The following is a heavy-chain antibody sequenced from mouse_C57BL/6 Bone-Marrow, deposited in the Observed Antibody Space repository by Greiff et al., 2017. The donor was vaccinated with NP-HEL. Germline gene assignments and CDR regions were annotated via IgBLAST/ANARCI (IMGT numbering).Heavy chain of an antibody. J-gene: IGHJ1*03. CDR1: GYTFTSYW. D-gene: IGHD1-1*01. Sequence: QVQLQQSGAELVKPGASVKLSCKASGYTFTSYWMHWVKQRPGRGLEWIGRIDPNSGGTKYNEKFKTKATLTVDKPSSTAYMQLSSLTSEDSAVDYCARSGAITTVVAPHFDVWGTGTTVTVSS. CDR2: IDPNSGGT. V-gene: IGHV1-72*01. CDR3: ARSGAITTVVAPHFDV.